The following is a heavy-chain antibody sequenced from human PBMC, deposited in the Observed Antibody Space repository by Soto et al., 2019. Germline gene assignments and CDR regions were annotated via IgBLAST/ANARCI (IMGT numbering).Heavy chain of an antibody. CDR1: GYSISSGYY. CDR3: ARESSGYSDY. D-gene: IGHD3-22*01. V-gene: IGHV4-38-2*02. Sequence: SETLSLTCAVSGYSISSGYYLGWIRQPPGKGLEWIGSIYHSGSTYYNPSLKSRVTISVDTSKNQFSLKLSSVTAADTAVYYCARESSGYSDYWGQGTLVTVSS. CDR2: IYHSGST. J-gene: IGHJ4*02.